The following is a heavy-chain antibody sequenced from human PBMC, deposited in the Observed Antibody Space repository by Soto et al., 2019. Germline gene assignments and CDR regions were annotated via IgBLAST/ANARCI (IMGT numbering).Heavy chain of an antibody. J-gene: IGHJ6*02. Sequence: GKGLECVSAISGSGLSTFDADSVKGRVTISRDNSKNTLHLQMNSLRAEDTAVYYCAKDRSTSCYACARDVSGQRTTLTVSS. CDR2: ISGSGLST. V-gene: IGHV3-23*01. D-gene: IGHD2-2*01. CDR3: AKDRSTSCYACARDV.